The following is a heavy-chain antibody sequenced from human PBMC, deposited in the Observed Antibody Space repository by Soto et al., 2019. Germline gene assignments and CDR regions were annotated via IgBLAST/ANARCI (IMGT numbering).Heavy chain of an antibody. CDR2: ISTHNGDT. CDR1: GYSFTTYG. D-gene: IGHD2-15*01. Sequence: QVQLVQSGGEVKKPGASVKVSCKTSGYSFTTYGISWVRQAPGQGLEWIGWISTHNGDTEFAQNFKGRVPMTTDTSTTTAYMELRSLRSDDTAVYYCAREGSRPYYYYGMDVWGPGTTVTVSS. CDR3: AREGSRPYYYYGMDV. J-gene: IGHJ6*02. V-gene: IGHV1-18*01.